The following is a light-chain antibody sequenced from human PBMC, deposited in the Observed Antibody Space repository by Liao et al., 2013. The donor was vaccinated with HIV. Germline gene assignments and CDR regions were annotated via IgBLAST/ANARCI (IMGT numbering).Light chain of an antibody. Sequence: SYELTQPPSVSVAPGKTATMTCGGNNIGSKSVHWYQQKPGQAPVVVIYYDTDRPSGIPERFSGSNSGNTATLTISRVEAGDEADYYCQVWDSSSDHPGFGGGTKLTVL. J-gene: IGLJ2*01. V-gene: IGLV3-21*04. CDR2: YDT. CDR3: QVWDSSSDHPG. CDR1: NIGSKS.